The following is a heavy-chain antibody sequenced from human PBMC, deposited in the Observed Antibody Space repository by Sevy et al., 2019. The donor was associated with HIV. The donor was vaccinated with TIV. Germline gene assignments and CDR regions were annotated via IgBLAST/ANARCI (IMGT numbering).Heavy chain of an antibody. V-gene: IGHV3-23*01. CDR3: TYAREDNRKIGFLRMNSMGREETASYYYGKDIGRGYDDLDGISYYYYYYNMDV. CDR1: GFSFDSYG. J-gene: IGHJ6*03. Sequence: GGSLRLSCAVSGFSFDSYGMTWVRQAPGKGLEWVSGISGSGTRTYYADSVKGRFSISRDNSKNRLYLQMNSLRRADGGEGGLTYAREDNRKIGFLRMNSMGREETASYYYGKDIGRGYDDLDGISYYYYYYNMDVWGKGTTVTVSS. D-gene: IGHD2-15*01. CDR2: ISGSGTRT.